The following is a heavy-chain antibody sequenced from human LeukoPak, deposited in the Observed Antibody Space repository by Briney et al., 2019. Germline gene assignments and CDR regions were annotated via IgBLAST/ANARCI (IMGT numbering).Heavy chain of an antibody. J-gene: IGHJ5*02. D-gene: IGHD4-17*01. CDR2: IYYSGST. V-gene: IGHV4-59*08. CDR1: GGSISSYY. CDR3: ARHVRTVGWFDP. Sequence: PSETLSLTCTVSGGSISSYYWSWIRQPPGKGLEWIGYIYYSGSTNYNPSLKSRVTISVDTSKNQFSLKLSSVTAADTAVYYCARHVRTVGWFDPWGQGTLVTVSS.